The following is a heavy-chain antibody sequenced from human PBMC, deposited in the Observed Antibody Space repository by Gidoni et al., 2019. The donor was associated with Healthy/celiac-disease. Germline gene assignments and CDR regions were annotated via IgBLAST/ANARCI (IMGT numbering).Heavy chain of an antibody. Sequence: EVQLVESGGGLVQHGGSLRLSCAASGFTFSSYDMHWVRQATGKGLEWVSAIGTAGDAYYPGSVKGRFTISRENAKNSLYLQMNSLRAGDTAVYYCARGVAGTLSFDYWGQGTLVTVSS. J-gene: IGHJ4*02. CDR3: ARGVAGTLSFDY. V-gene: IGHV3-13*01. CDR1: GFTFSSYD. CDR2: IGTAGDA. D-gene: IGHD6-19*01.